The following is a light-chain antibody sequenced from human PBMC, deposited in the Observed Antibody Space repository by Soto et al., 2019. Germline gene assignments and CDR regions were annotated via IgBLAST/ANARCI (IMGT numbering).Light chain of an antibody. J-gene: IGLJ3*02. V-gene: IGLV2-14*01. Sequence: QSVLTQPASVSGSPGQSITISCTGTSSDVGGFDFVSWYQHHPGKAPQPLVYEVSNRPSRVSSRFSGSKSGTTASLTISGLQAEDEADYYCSSYTSHNTPWVFGGGTKLTVL. CDR2: EVS. CDR1: SSDVGGFDF. CDR3: SSYTSHNTPWV.